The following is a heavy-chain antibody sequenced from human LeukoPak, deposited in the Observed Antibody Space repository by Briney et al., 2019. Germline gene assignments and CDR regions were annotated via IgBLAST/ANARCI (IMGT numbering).Heavy chain of an antibody. D-gene: IGHD3-10*01. J-gene: IGHJ4*02. V-gene: IGHV3-23*01. CDR3: ANLGEYYYGSGSYGDY. CDR2: IYENGGTT. CDR1: GFTFRSHA. Sequence: PGGSLRLSCVGSGFTFRSHAMSWVRQAPEKGLEFVSGIYENGGTTYYADSVKGRFSISRDNFKNTLYLQMNSLRAEDTAVYYCANLGEYYYGSGSYGDYWGQGTLVTVSS.